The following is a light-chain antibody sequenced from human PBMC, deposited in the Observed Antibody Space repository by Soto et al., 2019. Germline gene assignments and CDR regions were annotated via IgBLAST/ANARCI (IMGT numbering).Light chain of an antibody. CDR2: DVS. CDR3: CSYAGSYSWV. CDR1: TGDVGGYNY. V-gene: IGLV2-11*01. J-gene: IGLJ3*02. Sequence: QSALTQPRSVSGSPGQSVTISCTGTTGDVGGYNYVSWYQHHPCNAPKLIIYDVSERPSGVPDRFSGFKSGNTASLTISGLQAEDEADYYCCSYAGSYSWVFGGGTKLTVL.